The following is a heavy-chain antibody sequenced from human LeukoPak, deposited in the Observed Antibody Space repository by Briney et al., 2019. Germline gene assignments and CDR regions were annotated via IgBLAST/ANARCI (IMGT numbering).Heavy chain of an antibody. J-gene: IGHJ3*02. CDR2: ISSSSSYI. Sequence: GGSLRLSCASSGFTFSSYSMNWVRQAPGKGLEWVSSISSSSSYIHSADSVRGRFTISRDNAKNSLFLQMNSLRAEDTAVYYCARDEWGDAFDIWGQGTMVTVFS. D-gene: IGHD1-26*01. CDR3: ARDEWGDAFDI. CDR1: GFTFSSYS. V-gene: IGHV3-21*01.